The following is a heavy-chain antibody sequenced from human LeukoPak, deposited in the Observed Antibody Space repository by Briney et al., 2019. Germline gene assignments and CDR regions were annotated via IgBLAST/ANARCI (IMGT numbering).Heavy chain of an antibody. CDR1: GFTFSSYA. CDR3: ARVGPWVNPDYYYYYMDV. D-gene: IGHD1-14*01. Sequence: GGSLRLSCAASGFTFSSYAMHWVRQAPGKGLEWVAVISYDGSNKYYADSVKGRFTISRDNAKNSLYLQMNSLRAEDTAVYYCARVGPWVNPDYYYYYMDVWGKGTTVTVSS. V-gene: IGHV3-30*04. CDR2: ISYDGSNK. J-gene: IGHJ6*03.